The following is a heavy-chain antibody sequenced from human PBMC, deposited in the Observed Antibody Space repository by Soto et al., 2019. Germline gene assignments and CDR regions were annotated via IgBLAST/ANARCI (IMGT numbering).Heavy chain of an antibody. J-gene: IGHJ4*02. CDR1: GGSFSGYY. CDR2: INHSGST. V-gene: IGHV4-34*01. D-gene: IGHD6-6*01. Sequence: PSETLSLTCAVYGGSFSGYYWSWIRQPPGKGLEWIGEINHSGSTNYNPSLKSRVTISVDTSKNQFSLKLSSVTAADTAVYYCARGIAARPGSKPFIDYWGQGTLVTVSS. CDR3: ARGIAARPGSKPFIDY.